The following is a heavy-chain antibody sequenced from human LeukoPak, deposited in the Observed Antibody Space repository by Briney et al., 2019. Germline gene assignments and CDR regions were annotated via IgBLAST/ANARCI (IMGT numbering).Heavy chain of an antibody. CDR2: IYSGGST. CDR3: AKDLEQLVIGRNGGFDP. Sequence: PGGSLRLSCAASGFTVSSNYMSWVRQAPGKGLEWVSVIYSGGSTYYADSVKGRFTISRDNSKNTLYLQMNSLRAEDTAVYYCAKDLEQLVIGRNGGFDPWGQGTLVTVSS. J-gene: IGHJ5*02. V-gene: IGHV3-66*01. D-gene: IGHD6-13*01. CDR1: GFTVSSNY.